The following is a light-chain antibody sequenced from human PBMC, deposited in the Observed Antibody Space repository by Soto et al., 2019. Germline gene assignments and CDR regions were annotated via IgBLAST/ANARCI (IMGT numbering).Light chain of an antibody. J-gene: IGLJ1*01. CDR2: DNS. CDR1: NIDSRT. CDR3: QVWDNVDDHIYV. V-gene: IGLV3-21*02. Sequence: SYELTQPPSVSVAPGQRATISCGENNIDSRTVHWYQQKPGQAPLLVVYDNSFRPSGIPNRFSGSNSGNTATLTISRVEAGDEADYYCQVWDNVDDHIYVFGTGTKVTV.